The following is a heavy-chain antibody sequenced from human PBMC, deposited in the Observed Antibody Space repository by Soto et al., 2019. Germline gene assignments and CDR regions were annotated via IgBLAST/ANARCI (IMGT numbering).Heavy chain of an antibody. Sequence: QVQLQEWGPGLVKPSGTLYLTCAVSSGSISSSNWWSWVRQPPGKGLEWIGEIYHSGSTNYNPSLKSRVTISVDKSKNQFSLKLSSVSAADTAVYYCARVSYGSGSYRVAFDIWGQGTMVTVSS. V-gene: IGHV4-4*02. CDR1: SGSISSSNW. CDR3: ARVSYGSGSYRVAFDI. J-gene: IGHJ3*02. CDR2: IYHSGST. D-gene: IGHD3-10*01.